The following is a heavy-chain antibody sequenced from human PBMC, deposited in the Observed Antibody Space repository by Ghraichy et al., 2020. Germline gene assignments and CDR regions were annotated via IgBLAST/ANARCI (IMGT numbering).Heavy chain of an antibody. CDR3: ARGLVGATALDY. CDR2: MKPNSGNT. D-gene: IGHD1-26*01. J-gene: IGHJ4*02. V-gene: IGHV1-8*01. Sequence: ASVKVSCKASGYTFTRYDINWVRQATGQGLEWMGWMKPNSGNTGYAQKFQGRVTMTRNTSISTAYMELSSLRSADSAVYYCARGLVGATALDYWGQGTLVTVSS. CDR1: GYTFTRYD.